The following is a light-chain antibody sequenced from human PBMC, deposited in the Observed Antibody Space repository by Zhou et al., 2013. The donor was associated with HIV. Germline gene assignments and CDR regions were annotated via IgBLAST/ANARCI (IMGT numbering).Light chain of an antibody. CDR2: AAS. Sequence: DIQLTQSPSFLSASVGDRVTITCRASQGISSYLAWYQQKPGKAPKLLIYAASTLQSGVPSRFSGSGSGTEFTLTISSLQPEDFATYYCQRAMTFGQGTKVEIK. CDR1: QGISSY. CDR3: QRAMT. V-gene: IGKV1-9*01. J-gene: IGKJ1*01.